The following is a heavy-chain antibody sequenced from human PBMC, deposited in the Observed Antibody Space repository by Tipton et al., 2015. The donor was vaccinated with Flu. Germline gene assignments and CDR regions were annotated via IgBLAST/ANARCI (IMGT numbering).Heavy chain of an antibody. D-gene: IGHD4-11*01. CDR2: INPNSGGT. V-gene: IGHV1-2*02. CDR3: ASMTTVTSGDYYGMDV. Sequence: QLVQSGAEVKKPGSSVKVSCKASGGTFSSYAISWVRQAPGQGLEWMGWINPNSGGTNYAQKFQGRVTMTRDTSISTAYMELSRLRSDDTAVYYCASMTTVTSGDYYGMDVWGQGTTVTVSS. J-gene: IGHJ6*02. CDR1: GGTFSSYA.